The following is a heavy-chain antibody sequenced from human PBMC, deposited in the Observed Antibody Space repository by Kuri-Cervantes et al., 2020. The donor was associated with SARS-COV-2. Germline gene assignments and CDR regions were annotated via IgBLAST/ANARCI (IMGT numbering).Heavy chain of an antibody. D-gene: IGHD1-26*01. V-gene: IGHV3-9*01. J-gene: IGHJ2*01. CDR3: ALYQRLYWDYWWYFDL. CDR1: GFTFDDYA. Sequence: SGAPPGFTFDDYAIHWVRQALGKGLEWVSGISCNSGSIGYADSVKGRFTISRDNAKNSLYLQMNSLRAEDTAVYYCALYQRLYWDYWWYFDLCGRGTLVTVSS. CDR2: ISCNSGSI.